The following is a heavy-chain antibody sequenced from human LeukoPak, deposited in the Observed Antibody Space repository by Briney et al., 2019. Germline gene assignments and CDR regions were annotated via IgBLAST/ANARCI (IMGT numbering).Heavy chain of an antibody. CDR3: ARSAFLVTAPGLYYFDY. CDR1: GGSISSYY. V-gene: IGHV4-4*07. J-gene: IGHJ4*02. Sequence: PSETLSLTCTVSGGSISSYYWSWIRQPAGKGLEWIGHIYNSGSTNYNPALKGRVTMSVATSKNQFSLHLSSVTAADTAVYYCARSAFLVTAPGLYYFDYWGQGTLVAVSS. D-gene: IGHD6-13*01. CDR2: IYNSGST.